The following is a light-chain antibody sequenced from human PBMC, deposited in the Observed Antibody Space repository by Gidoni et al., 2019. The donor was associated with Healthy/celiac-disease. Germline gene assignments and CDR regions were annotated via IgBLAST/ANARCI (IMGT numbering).Light chain of an antibody. CDR2: AAS. CDR1: QGISNY. Sequence: DIQITQSPSSLSASVGDRVTITCRESQGISNYLAWYQQKPGKVPKLLIYAASTLQSGVPSRFSGSGSGTDFTLTISSLQPEDVETYYCQKSWTFGQGTKVEIK. CDR3: QKSWT. V-gene: IGKV1-27*01. J-gene: IGKJ1*01.